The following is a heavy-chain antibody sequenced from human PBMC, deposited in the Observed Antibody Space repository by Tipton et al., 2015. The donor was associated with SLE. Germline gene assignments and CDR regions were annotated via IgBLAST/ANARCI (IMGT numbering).Heavy chain of an antibody. D-gene: IGHD2-8*02. CDR3: ARLGRPVVSYAFDI. CDR2: IYYSGST. Sequence: TLSLTCTVSGGSISSGSHYWSWIRQPPGKGLEWIGYIYYSGSTNYNPSLKSRVTISVDTSKNQFSLKLSSVTAADTAVYYCARLGRPVVSYAFDIWGQGTIVTVSS. J-gene: IGHJ3*02. CDR1: GGSISSGSHY. V-gene: IGHV4-61*01.